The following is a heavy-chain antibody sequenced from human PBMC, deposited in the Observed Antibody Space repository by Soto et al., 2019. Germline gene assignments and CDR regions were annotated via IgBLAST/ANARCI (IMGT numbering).Heavy chain of an antibody. D-gene: IGHD2-15*01. V-gene: IGHV1-69*13. Sequence: ASLKVSCKASGGTFSSYAISWVRQAPGQGLEWMGGIIPIFGTANYAQKFQGRVTITADESTSTAYMELSSLRSEDTAVYYCARGPRVVVVAAHYNWFDPWGQGTLVTVSS. J-gene: IGHJ5*02. CDR3: ARGPRVVVVAAHYNWFDP. CDR1: GGTFSSYA. CDR2: IIPIFGTA.